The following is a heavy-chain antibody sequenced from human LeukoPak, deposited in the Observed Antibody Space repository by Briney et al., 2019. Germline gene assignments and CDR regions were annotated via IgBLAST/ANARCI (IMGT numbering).Heavy chain of an antibody. V-gene: IGHV3-74*01. D-gene: IGHD6-13*01. J-gene: IGHJ4*02. CDR2: INGDGSTT. Sequence: GGSLRLSCAASGFTFSSYWMHWVRQAPGKGLVWVSHINGDGSTTSYADSVKGRFTISRVNAKNTVYLQMNSLRAEDTAVHYCAKGGSSSPRSTFDYWGQGTLLTVSS. CDR1: GFTFSSYW. CDR3: AKGGSSSPRSTFDY.